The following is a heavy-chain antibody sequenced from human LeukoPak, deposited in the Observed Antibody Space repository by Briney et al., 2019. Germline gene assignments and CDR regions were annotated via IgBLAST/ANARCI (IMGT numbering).Heavy chain of an antibody. CDR2: INPNSGDT. J-gene: IGHJ6*02. Sequence: GASVKVSCKASGYTFAAYYMHWVRQAPGQGLEWMGWINPNSGDTNYAQKFQGRVTMTRDTSISTAYMEVSRLRSDDTAVYYCARTLPNYYYGMDVWGQGTTVTVPS. D-gene: IGHD1-26*01. CDR1: GYTFAAYY. V-gene: IGHV1-2*02. CDR3: ARTLPNYYYGMDV.